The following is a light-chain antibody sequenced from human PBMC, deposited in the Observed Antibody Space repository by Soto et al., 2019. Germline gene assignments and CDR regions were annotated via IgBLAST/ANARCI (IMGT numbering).Light chain of an antibody. Sequence: EIVMTQSPATLSVSPGERATLSCRASQSVSSNLAWYQQKPGQAPRLLIYGASTRATGVPARFSGGGSGTEFTLTISSLQSEDFAVYYCQQYDTSPWTFGQGTRVEIK. CDR1: QSVSSN. J-gene: IGKJ1*01. CDR2: GAS. CDR3: QQYDTSPWT. V-gene: IGKV3-15*01.